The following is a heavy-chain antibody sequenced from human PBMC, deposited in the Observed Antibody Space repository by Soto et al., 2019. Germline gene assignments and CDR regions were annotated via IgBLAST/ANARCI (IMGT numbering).Heavy chain of an antibody. CDR2: IIPIFGTA. CDR1: GYTFINFF. CDR3: ARGPMGGGYDEPLDY. J-gene: IGHJ4*02. Sequence: SVKVSCKASGYTFINFFIHWVRQAPGQGLEWMGGIIPIFGTANYAQKFQGRVTITADESTSTAYMELSSLRSEDTAVYYCARGPMGGGYDEPLDYWGQGTQVTVSS. V-gene: IGHV1-69*13. D-gene: IGHD5-12*01.